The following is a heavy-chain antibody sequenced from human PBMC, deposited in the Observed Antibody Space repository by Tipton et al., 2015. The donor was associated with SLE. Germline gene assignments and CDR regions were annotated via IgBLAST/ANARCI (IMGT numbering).Heavy chain of an antibody. CDR3: ARILGVVKSYNMDV. CDR1: GGSISSGSYY. D-gene: IGHD3-3*01. J-gene: IGHJ6*03. CDR2: IYTSGST. V-gene: IGHV4-61*02. Sequence: LRLSCTVSGGSISSGSYYWSWIRQPAGKGLEWIGRIYTSGSTNYNPSLKSRVTISVDTSKNQFSLKLSSVTAADTAVYYCARILGVVKSYNMDVWGQGTTVTVSS.